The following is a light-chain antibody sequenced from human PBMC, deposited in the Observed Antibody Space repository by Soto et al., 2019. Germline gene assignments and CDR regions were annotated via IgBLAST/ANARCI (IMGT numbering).Light chain of an antibody. CDR3: QSYDSSLGGSKGV. V-gene: IGLV2-23*02. CDR1: SNDVGSYNL. J-gene: IGLJ3*02. Sequence: QSVLTQPASVSGSPGQSITISCTGTSNDVGSYNLVSWYQQRPGRAPKLMIYDVFKRLSGVSDRFSGSKSGNTASLTISGLQAEDEADYYCQSYDSSLGGSKGVFGGGTKLTVL. CDR2: DVF.